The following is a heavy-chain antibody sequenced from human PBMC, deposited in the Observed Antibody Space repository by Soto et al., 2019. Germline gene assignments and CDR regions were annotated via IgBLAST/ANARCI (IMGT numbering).Heavy chain of an antibody. Sequence: PSETLSLTCTVSGGSISSSSNHCGWIRQPPGKGLEWIGNIYYSENTYYNPSLKGRFTISRDNAKNSLYLQMNSLRAEDTAVYYCARDENGVLWSYYYYYGMDVWGQGTTVTVSS. V-gene: IGHV4-39*07. D-gene: IGHD3-10*01. J-gene: IGHJ6*02. CDR3: ARDENGVLWSYYYYYGMDV. CDR2: IYYSENT. CDR1: GGSISSSSNH.